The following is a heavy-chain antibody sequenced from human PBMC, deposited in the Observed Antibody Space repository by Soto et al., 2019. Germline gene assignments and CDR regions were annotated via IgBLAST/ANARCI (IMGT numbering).Heavy chain of an antibody. D-gene: IGHD3-10*01. Sequence: PSETLSLTCTVSGGSISSYYWSWIRQPPGKRLEWIGYIYYSGSTNYNPSLKSRVTISVDTSKNQFSLKLSSVTAADTAVYYCARWFGELLYPYYYYYGMDVWGQGTTVTVSS. CDR3: ARWFGELLYPYYYYYGMDV. CDR1: GGSISSYY. V-gene: IGHV4-59*01. J-gene: IGHJ6*02. CDR2: IYYSGST.